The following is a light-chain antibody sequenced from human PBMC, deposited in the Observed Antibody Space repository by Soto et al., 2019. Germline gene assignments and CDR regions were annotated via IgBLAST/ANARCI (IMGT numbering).Light chain of an antibody. CDR2: DAS. Sequence: EIVLTQSPATLSLSPGERATLSCRASQSVSSYLAWYQQKPGQAPRLLIYDASNRATGIPARFSGSGSGTDFTLTIGSLEPEDFAVYYCQQRREWPPFTFGPGTKVDI. V-gene: IGKV3-11*01. J-gene: IGKJ3*01. CDR3: QQRREWPPFT. CDR1: QSVSSY.